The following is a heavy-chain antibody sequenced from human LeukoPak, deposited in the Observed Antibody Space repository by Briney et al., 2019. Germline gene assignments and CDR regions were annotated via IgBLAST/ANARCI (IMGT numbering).Heavy chain of an antibody. V-gene: IGHV3-11*03. CDR3: ATYYYASGSSD. CDR2: ISTHSTYT. J-gene: IGHJ4*02. CDR1: GLIFSDYS. D-gene: IGHD3-10*01. Sequence: GGSLKLSCAASGLIFSDYSVSWIRQAPGKGLEWVSYISTHSTYTHYADSVRGRFTISRDNAKNSLYLQMNSLRAEDTAVYYCATYYYASGSSDWGQGTLVTVSS.